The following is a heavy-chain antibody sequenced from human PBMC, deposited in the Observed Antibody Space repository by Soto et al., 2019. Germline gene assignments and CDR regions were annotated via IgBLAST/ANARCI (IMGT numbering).Heavy chain of an antibody. J-gene: IGHJ6*02. CDR2: IYYSGST. CDR1: GGSISSGGYY. D-gene: IGHD3-3*01. V-gene: IGHV4-31*03. Sequence: QVQLQESGPGLVKPSQTLSLTCTVSGGSISSGGYYWSWIRQHPGKGLEGIGYIYYSGSTYYNQSLKSRVTIAVDTSKNQFSLKLSAVTAADTAVYYCARENGLLEWFPQPHYYYYGMDVWGQGTTVTVSS. CDR3: ARENGLLEWFPQPHYYYYGMDV.